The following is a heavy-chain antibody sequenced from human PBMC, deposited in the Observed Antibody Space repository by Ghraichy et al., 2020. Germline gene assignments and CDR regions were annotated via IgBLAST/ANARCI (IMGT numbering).Heavy chain of an antibody. Sequence: ASVKVSCKASGYTFTDYYIHWVRQAPGQGLEWMGWINPNSGGTKYAQKFQGRVTMTRDTSISTAYMELSRLRSDDTAVYYCAYGLTTSDGWFDPWGQGTLVTVSS. V-gene: IGHV1-2*02. D-gene: IGHD1/OR15-1a*01. CDR1: GYTFTDYY. CDR2: INPNSGGT. J-gene: IGHJ5*02. CDR3: AYGLTTSDGWFDP.